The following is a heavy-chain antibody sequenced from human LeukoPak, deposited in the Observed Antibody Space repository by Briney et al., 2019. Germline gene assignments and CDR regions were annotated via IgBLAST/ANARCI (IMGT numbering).Heavy chain of an antibody. CDR1: GYTLTELS. CDR2: FDPEDGET. Sequence: ASVKVSCKVSGYTLTELSMHWVRQAPGKGLEWMGGFDPEDGETIYAQKFQGRVTMTEDTSTDTAYMELSSLRSGDATVYYCAIGPGAEYFQHWGQGTLVTVSS. D-gene: IGHD3-16*01. V-gene: IGHV1-24*01. J-gene: IGHJ1*01. CDR3: AIGPGAEYFQH.